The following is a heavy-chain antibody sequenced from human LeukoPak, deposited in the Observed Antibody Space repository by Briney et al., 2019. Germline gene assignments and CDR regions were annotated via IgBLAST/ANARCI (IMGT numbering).Heavy chain of an antibody. D-gene: IGHD6-6*01. Sequence: PGGSLRLSCAASGFTFSSYSMNWVRQAPGQGLEWVSYISSSSTYIYYADSVGGRFTISRDNAQNSLYLQMNSLRAEDTAVYYCARAAYNSSPDYWGQGTLVTVSS. CDR1: GFTFSSYS. CDR2: ISSSSTYI. CDR3: ARAAYNSSPDY. V-gene: IGHV3-21*01. J-gene: IGHJ4*02.